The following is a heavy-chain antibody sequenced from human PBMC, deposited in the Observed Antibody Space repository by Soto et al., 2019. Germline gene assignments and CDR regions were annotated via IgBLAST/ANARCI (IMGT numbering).Heavy chain of an antibody. CDR3: ARVTGNYDFWSGYYYYMDV. CDR1: GGSISSYY. V-gene: IGHV4-59*01. Sequence: SETLSLTCTVPGGSISSYYWSWIRQPPGKGLEWIGYIYYSGSTNYNPSLKSRVTISVDTSKNQFSLKLSSVTAADTAVYYCARVTGNYDFWSGYYYYMDVWGKGTTVTVSS. CDR2: IYYSGST. J-gene: IGHJ6*03. D-gene: IGHD3-3*01.